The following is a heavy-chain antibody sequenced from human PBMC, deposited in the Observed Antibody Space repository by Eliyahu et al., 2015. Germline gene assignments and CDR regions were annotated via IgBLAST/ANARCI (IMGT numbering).Heavy chain of an antibody. J-gene: IGHJ4*02. CDR1: GGSFSGYY. CDR3: ASSYSSGWYSLT. D-gene: IGHD6-19*01. V-gene: IGHV4-34*01. CDR2: INHSGST. Sequence: QVQLQQWGAGLLKPSETLSLTCAVYGGSFSGYYWSWIRQPPGKGLEWIGEINHSGSTNYNPSLKSRVTISVDTSKNQFSLKLSSVTAADTAVYYCASSYSSGWYSLTWGQGTLVTVSS.